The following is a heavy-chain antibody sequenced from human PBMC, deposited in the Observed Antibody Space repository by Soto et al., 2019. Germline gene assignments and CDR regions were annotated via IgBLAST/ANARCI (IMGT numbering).Heavy chain of an antibody. V-gene: IGHV4-59*01. J-gene: IGHJ6*02. CDR2: IYYSGST. D-gene: IGHD6-6*01. CDR1: GGSISSYY. CDR3: ARVTSIAARPHYYGMDV. Sequence: SETLSLTCTVSGGSISSYYWSWIRQPPGKGLEWIGYIYYSGSTNYNPSLKSRVTISVDTSKNQFSLKLSSVTAADTAVYYCARVTSIAARPHYYGMDVWGQGTTVTVSS.